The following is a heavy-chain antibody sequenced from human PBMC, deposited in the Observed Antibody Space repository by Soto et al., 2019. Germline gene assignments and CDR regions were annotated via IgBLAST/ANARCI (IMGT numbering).Heavy chain of an antibody. CDR2: INPSGGST. V-gene: IGHV1-46*01. D-gene: IGHD2-15*01. Sequence: ASVKVSCKASGYTFSSYAISWVRQAPGQGLEWMGIINPSGGSTSYAQKFQGRVTMTRDTSTSTVYMELSSLRSEDTAVYYCARDVVVVAATPTSSPNYGMDVWGQGTTVTVSS. J-gene: IGHJ6*02. CDR3: ARDVVVVAATPTSSPNYGMDV. CDR1: GYTFSSYA.